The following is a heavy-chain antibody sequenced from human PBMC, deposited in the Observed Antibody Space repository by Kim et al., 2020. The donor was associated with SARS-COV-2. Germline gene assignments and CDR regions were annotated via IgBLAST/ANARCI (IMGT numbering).Heavy chain of an antibody. Sequence: SETLSLTCTVSGGSVSSGSYYWSWIRQPPGKGLEWIGYIYYSGSTNYNPSLKSRVTISVDTSKNQFSLKLSSVTAADTAVYYCARVAYPYYYGMDVWGQGTTVTVSS. CDR3: ARVAYPYYYGMDV. CDR1: GGSVSSGSYY. J-gene: IGHJ6*02. CDR2: IYYSGST. V-gene: IGHV4-61*01.